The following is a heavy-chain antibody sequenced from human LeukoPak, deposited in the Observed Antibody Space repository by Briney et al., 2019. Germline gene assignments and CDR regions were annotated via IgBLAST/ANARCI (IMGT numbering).Heavy chain of an antibody. V-gene: IGHV3-9*01. CDR2: ISWNSGSI. CDR3: ANSQDYYDSSGYENAFDI. J-gene: IGHJ3*02. Sequence: PGGSLRLSCAASGFTFDDYAMHWVRQAPGKGLEWVSGISWNSGSIGYADSVKGRFTISRDNAKNPLYLQMSSLRAEDTALYYCANSQDYYDSSGYENAFDIRGQGTMVTVSS. CDR1: GFTFDDYA. D-gene: IGHD3-22*01.